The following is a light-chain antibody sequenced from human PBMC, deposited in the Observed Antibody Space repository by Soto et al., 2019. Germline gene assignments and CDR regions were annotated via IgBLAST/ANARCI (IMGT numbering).Light chain of an antibody. CDR3: QQYHSWPT. CDR2: GAS. V-gene: IGKV3-15*01. CDR1: QSVSSN. J-gene: IGKJ5*01. Sequence: DIVMTQSPATLSLSPGERATLSCRASQSVSSNLAWYQQKPGQAPRLLISGASTRATAVPARFSGSGSGTEFTLTISSLQSEDFALYYCQQYHSWPTFGQGTRLEIK.